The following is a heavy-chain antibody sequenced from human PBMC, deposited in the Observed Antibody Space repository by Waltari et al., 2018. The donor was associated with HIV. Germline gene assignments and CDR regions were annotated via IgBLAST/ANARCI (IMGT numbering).Heavy chain of an antibody. D-gene: IGHD6-13*01. CDR3: ARDREIAAAGIGY. J-gene: IGHJ4*02. CDR1: GFTFSSYE. V-gene: IGHV3-48*03. Sequence: EVQLVESGGGLVQPGGHLRLSCAASGFTFSSYEMNWVRQAPGKGLEWVSYISSSGSTIYYADSVKGRFTISRDNAKNSLYLQMNSLRAEDTAVYYCARDREIAAAGIGYWGQGTLVTVSS. CDR2: ISSSGSTI.